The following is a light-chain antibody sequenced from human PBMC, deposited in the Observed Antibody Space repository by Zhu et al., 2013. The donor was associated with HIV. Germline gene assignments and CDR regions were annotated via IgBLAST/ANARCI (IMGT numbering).Light chain of an antibody. CDR3: QQYDSSPLT. Sequence: DIVLTQSPGTLSLSPGDRATLSCRASQGVAIDSLAWYQQKPGQAPRLLIYDASTRATHIPARFSGSGSGTDFTLTISRLEPEDFAVYYCQQYDSSPLTFGGGTKVEIK. CDR1: QGVAIDS. V-gene: IGKV3-20*01. J-gene: IGKJ4*01. CDR2: DAS.